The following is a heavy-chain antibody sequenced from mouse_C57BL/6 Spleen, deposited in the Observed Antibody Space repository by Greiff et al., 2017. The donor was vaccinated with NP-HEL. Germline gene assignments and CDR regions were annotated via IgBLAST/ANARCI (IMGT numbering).Heavy chain of an antibody. Sequence: VQLQQSGPELVKPGASVKISCKASGYTFTDYYMNWVKQSHGKSLEWIGDINPNNGGTSYNQKFKGKATLTVDKSSSTAYMELRSLTSEDSAVYYCARGTTGFDVWGTGTTVTVSS. V-gene: IGHV1-26*01. D-gene: IGHD1-1*01. J-gene: IGHJ1*03. CDR2: INPNNGGT. CDR3: ARGTTGFDV. CDR1: GYTFTDYY.